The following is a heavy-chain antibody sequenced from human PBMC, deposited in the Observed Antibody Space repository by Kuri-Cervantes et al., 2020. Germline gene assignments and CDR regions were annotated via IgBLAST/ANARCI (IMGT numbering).Heavy chain of an antibody. CDR2: IWWDGSEI. D-gene: IGHD3-9*01. J-gene: IGHJ6*03. Sequence: GESLKISCAASGFTFNSYGMHWVRQAPGEGLEWVAVIWWDGSEIYYADSVKGRFTISRDNSKNTLFPQMNSLRAEDTAVYYCAKDGSYFAPLPQYMDVWGKGTTVTDSS. V-gene: IGHV3-33*06. CDR3: AKDGSYFAPLPQYMDV. CDR1: GFTFNSYG.